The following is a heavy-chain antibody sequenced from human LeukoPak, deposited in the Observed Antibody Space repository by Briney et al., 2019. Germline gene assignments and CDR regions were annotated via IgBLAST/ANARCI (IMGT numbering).Heavy chain of an antibody. Sequence: SETLSLTCTVSGGSISSYYWSWIRQPPGKGLEWIGYIYYSGSTYYNPSLKSRVTISVDTSKNQFSLKLSSVTAADTAVYYCARDGRYYYGSGSYPFDYWGQGTLVTVSS. CDR3: ARDGRYYYGSGSYPFDY. CDR1: GGSISSYY. D-gene: IGHD3-10*01. CDR2: IYYSGST. V-gene: IGHV4-59*12. J-gene: IGHJ4*02.